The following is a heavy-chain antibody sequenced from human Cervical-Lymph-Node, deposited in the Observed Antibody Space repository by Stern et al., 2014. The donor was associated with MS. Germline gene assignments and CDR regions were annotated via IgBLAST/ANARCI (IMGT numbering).Heavy chain of an antibody. J-gene: IGHJ4*02. CDR3: ARGLYYFDY. CDR1: GFTFNAYG. Sequence: VQLVDSGGGVVQPGGSLRLSCAASGFTFNAYGMHWVRQAPGKGLEWVAVIWFDGTTKYYADSVKGRFTISRDKSKNTLYLQLNSLRAEDTAVFYCARGLYYFDYWGRGTLVTVSS. CDR2: IWFDGTTK. V-gene: IGHV3-33*01.